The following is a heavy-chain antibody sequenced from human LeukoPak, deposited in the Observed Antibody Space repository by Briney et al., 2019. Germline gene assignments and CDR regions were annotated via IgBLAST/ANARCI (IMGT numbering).Heavy chain of an antibody. D-gene: IGHD3-16*02. CDR3: AGAGGYVWGNYRPFDY. CDR2: ISAYNGNT. CDR1: GYTFTSYG. J-gene: IGHJ4*02. V-gene: IGHV1-18*01. Sequence: ASVKVSCKASGYTFTSYGISWVRQAPGQGLEWMGWISAYNGNTNYAQKLQGRVTMTADTSTSTAYMELRSLRSDDTAVYFCAGAGGYVWGNYRPFDYWGQGTLVTVSS.